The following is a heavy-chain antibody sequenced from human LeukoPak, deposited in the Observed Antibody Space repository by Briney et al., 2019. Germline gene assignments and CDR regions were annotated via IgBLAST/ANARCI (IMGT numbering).Heavy chain of an antibody. CDR2: INHRGST. Sequence: SETLSLTCALYGGSLSVYYWRWIRHPPGKGREWFGEINHRGSTKHHTSLKRRVTISVDTSKNQFSLKRSSVTAADTAVYYCARGGTMVRGVRINWFDPWGQGTLVTVSS. CDR3: ARGGTMVRGVRINWFDP. D-gene: IGHD3-10*01. J-gene: IGHJ5*02. V-gene: IGHV4-34*01. CDR1: GGSLSVYY.